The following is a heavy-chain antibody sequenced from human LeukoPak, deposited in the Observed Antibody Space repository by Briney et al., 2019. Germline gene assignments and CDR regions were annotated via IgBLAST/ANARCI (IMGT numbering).Heavy chain of an antibody. D-gene: IGHD1-1*01. Sequence: SETLSLSCTVSGGSISSGSYYWSWIRQPAGKGLEWIGRIYTSGSTNYNPSLKSRVTISVDTSKNQFSLKLSSVTAADTAVYYCARAERRVSYAFDSSGQRANVTVSS. CDR1: GGSISSGSYY. J-gene: IGHJ3*02. CDR3: ARAERRVSYAFDS. V-gene: IGHV4-61*02. CDR2: IYTSGST.